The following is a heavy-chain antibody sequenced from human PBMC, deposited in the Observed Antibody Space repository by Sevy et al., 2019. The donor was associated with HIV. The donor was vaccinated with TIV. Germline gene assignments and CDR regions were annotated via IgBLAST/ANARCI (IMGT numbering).Heavy chain of an antibody. V-gene: IGHV3-7*01. CDR2: IKEDGSGR. J-gene: IGHJ4*02. Sequence: GGSLRLSCAASGFTFGSYWMTWVRQAPGKGLEWVANIKEDGSGRFYVDSVRGRFTVSRDNAKKKLYLQMNNLLGEDTALYYCARLYSSSSGRGLDNWGQGALVTVSS. CDR1: GFTFGSYW. CDR3: ARLYSSSSGRGLDN. D-gene: IGHD6-6*01.